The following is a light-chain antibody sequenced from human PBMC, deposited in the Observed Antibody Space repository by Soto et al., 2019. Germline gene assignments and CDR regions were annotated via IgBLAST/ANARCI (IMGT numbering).Light chain of an antibody. CDR3: QQYNNWPYT. V-gene: IGKV3-15*01. CDR2: GTS. Sequence: EIVMTQSPVALSVSPGERAALSCRASQSVGRNFAWYQQRPGQAPRVLIYGTSTRATGVPARFSGSGSGTDXXXXXXXXQSEDFAVYYCQQYNNWPYTFGQGTRLEIK. J-gene: IGKJ2*01. CDR1: QSVGRN.